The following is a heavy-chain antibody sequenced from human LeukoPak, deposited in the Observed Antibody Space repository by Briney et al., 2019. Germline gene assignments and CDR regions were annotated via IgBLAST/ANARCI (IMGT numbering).Heavy chain of an antibody. J-gene: IGHJ4*02. V-gene: IGHV3-20*04. CDR2: INANGDRT. CDR3: AREGLGGDYDY. D-gene: IGHD4-17*01. Sequence: RSGGSLRRSCAASGFIFDNYGMSWVRQVPGKGLEWVSGINANGDRTGYADFVKGRFSISRDNAKNFLYLQMNSLRSEDTAFYYCAREGLGGDYDYWGQGTLVAVSS. CDR1: GFIFDNYG.